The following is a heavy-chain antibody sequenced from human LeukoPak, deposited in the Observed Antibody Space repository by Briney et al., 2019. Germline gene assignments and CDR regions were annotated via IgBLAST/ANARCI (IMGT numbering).Heavy chain of an antibody. CDR3: ARGIGGHWYFDL. Sequence: PSETLSLTCTVSGGSISSYYWSWIRQAPGKALEWIGYVYYSGTTNYNPSLKSRVTILVDTSENQFSLNLRSVTAADTAVYYCARGIGGHWYFDLWGRGTQVTVSS. D-gene: IGHD3-3*01. V-gene: IGHV4-59*01. J-gene: IGHJ2*01. CDR1: GGSISSYY. CDR2: VYYSGTT.